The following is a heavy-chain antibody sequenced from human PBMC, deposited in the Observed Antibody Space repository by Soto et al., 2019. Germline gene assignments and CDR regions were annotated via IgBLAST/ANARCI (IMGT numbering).Heavy chain of an antibody. D-gene: IGHD2-15*01. CDR2: IIPMSPMP. CDR1: GDTFNRYT. J-gene: IGHJ4*02. Sequence: QVQLVLSGAEVKKPGSSVNVACKASGDTFNRYTISWVRQAPGQGLEWMGRIIPMSPMPIYAQKFRGRVTFTADKSTTSVYMELSSLTSDDTAVYYGARGEGGNGNWYAVWGQGTLVTVSS. CDR3: ARGEGGNGNWYAV. V-gene: IGHV1-69*02.